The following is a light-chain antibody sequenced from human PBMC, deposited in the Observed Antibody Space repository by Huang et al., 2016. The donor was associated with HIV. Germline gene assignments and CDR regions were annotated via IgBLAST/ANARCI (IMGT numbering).Light chain of an antibody. Sequence: DIQMTQSSVTLSASVGDRVTITCRASQSIGTWLAWYQQKPGKAPNLLMYEASILESGVPARFSGGGSGTEFTLTINSLQPDDFATYYCQHYNSFPWTFGQGTKVEV. CDR3: QHYNSFPWT. CDR2: EAS. V-gene: IGKV1-5*03. CDR1: QSIGTW. J-gene: IGKJ1*01.